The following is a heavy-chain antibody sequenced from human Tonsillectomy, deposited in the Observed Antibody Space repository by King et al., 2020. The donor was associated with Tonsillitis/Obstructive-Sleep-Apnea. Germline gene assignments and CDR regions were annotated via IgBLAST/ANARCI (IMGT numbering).Heavy chain of an antibody. CDR1: GFSLSNARLG. D-gene: IGHD2-21*01. CDR3: ARIFIVGRSSSYWYFDL. Sequence: ITLKESGPVLVKPTETLTLTCTVSGFSLSNARLGVSWIRQPPGKALEWLAHIFSNDEKSYSTSLKSRLTISKDTSKSQVVLTMTNMDPVDTATYYCARIFIVGRSSSYWYFDLWGRGTLVTVSS. CDR2: IFSNDEK. J-gene: IGHJ2*01. V-gene: IGHV2-26*01.